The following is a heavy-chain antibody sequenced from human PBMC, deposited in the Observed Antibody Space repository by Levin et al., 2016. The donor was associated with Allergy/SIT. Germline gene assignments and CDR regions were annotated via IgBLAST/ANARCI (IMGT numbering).Heavy chain of an antibody. D-gene: IGHD6-19*01. V-gene: IGHV4-31*03. Sequence: SETLSLTCTVSGGSVSSGTYYWSWIRQHPGKGLEWIGYIYYTGNTYSNPSLKSRVSISVDTSKKQFSLKLSSVTAADTAVYFCAVSPSTSVAGIVFFQHWGKGTLVTVSP. CDR2: IYYTGNT. CDR3: AVSPSTSVAGIVFFQH. J-gene: IGHJ1*01. CDR1: GGSVSSGTYY.